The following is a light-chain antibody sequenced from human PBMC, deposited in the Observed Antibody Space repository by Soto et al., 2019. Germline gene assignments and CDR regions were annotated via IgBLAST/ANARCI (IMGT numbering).Light chain of an antibody. CDR1: QRISNW. V-gene: IGKV1-12*01. CDR3: QQGNSFTYT. J-gene: IGKJ2*01. Sequence: DIQMTQDTSVVYASVGDRVSITCRASQRISNWLGWYQQKPGRATQLLIYGTPNLQTGVTTRFSGSGSGTDFTLNISRLQPEDFATYYCQQGNSFTYTFGQGTKVEI. CDR2: GTP.